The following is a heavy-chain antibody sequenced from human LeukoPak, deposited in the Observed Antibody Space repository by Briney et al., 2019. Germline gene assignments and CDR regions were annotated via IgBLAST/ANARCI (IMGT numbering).Heavy chain of an antibody. J-gene: IGHJ4*02. CDR1: GFTFSSYW. CDR2: IKQDGSEK. CDR3: ASTILIYCSSTSCFDY. D-gene: IGHD2-2*01. Sequence: GGSLRLSWAASGFTFSSYWMSWVRQAPGKGLEWVANIKQDGSEKYYVDSVKGRFTISRDNAKNSLYLQMNSLRAEDTAVYYCASTILIYCSSTSCFDYWGQGTLVTVSS. V-gene: IGHV3-7*01.